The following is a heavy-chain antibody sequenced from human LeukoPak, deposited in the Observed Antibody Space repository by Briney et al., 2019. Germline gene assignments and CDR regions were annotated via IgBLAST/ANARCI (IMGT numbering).Heavy chain of an antibody. CDR2: IYSGGNT. V-gene: IGHV3-53*01. CDR1: GFTVSSNS. J-gene: IGHJ3*02. D-gene: IGHD3/OR15-3a*01. CDR3: AKGGLVHPLHI. Sequence: GGSLRLSCTVSGFTVSSNSMSWVRQAPGKGLEWVSFIYSGGNTLYSDSVKGRFTISRDNSKNTLYLQMNSLRAEDTAVYYCAKGGLVHPLHIWGQGTMVTVSS.